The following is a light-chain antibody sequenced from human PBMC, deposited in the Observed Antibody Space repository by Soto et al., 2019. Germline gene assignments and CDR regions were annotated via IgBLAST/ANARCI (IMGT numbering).Light chain of an antibody. CDR1: QSVSSSY. Sequence: EIVLTQSPGTLSLSPGERATLSCRASQSVSSSYLAWYQQKPGQAPRLLIYGASSRATGIPDRFSGSGSGTDFTLTISRLEPEDFAVYFCQQDGSSPAILGGVPKVDIK. CDR2: GAS. CDR3: QQDGSSPAI. J-gene: IGKJ4*01. V-gene: IGKV3-20*01.